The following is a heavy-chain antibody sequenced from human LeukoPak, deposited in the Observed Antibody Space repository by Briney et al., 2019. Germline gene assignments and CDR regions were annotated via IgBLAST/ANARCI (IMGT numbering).Heavy chain of an antibody. Sequence: ASVKVSYKASGYTFTSYGISWVRQAPGQGLEWMGWISAYNGNTNYAQKLQGRVTMTTDTSTSTAYMELRSLRSDDTAVYYCAGDQDYYGSGSFYAFDIWGQGTMVTVSS. D-gene: IGHD3-10*01. V-gene: IGHV1-18*01. CDR3: AGDQDYYGSGSFYAFDI. CDR1: GYTFTSYG. CDR2: ISAYNGNT. J-gene: IGHJ3*02.